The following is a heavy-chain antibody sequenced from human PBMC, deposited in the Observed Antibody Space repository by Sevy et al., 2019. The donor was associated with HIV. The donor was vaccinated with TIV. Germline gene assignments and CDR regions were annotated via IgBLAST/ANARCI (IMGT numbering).Heavy chain of an antibody. CDR2: ISGFNGDT. CDR1: GYTFTNYA. CDR3: VRVTTFYDFWTGGDY. V-gene: IGHV1-18*01. Sequence: ASVKVSCKASGYTFTNYAISWVRQAPGQGLEWMGWISGFNGDTKNAEKFQGTFTMTTDTSTKTAYMDLRSLRSDDTAVYYCVRVTTFYDFWTGGDYWGQGTLVTVSS. D-gene: IGHD3-3*01. J-gene: IGHJ4*02.